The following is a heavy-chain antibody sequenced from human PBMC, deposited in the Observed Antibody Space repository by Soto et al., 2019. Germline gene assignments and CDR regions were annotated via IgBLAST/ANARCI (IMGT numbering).Heavy chain of an antibody. CDR2: VYYRGRS. CDR1: GGSVSNSTYY. D-gene: IGHD2-8*01. J-gene: IGHJ4*02. CDR3: VSQRTSVLTQAYFDY. Sequence: SETLSLTCTLSGGSVSNSTYYWGWIRQSPGKGLEWIGSVYYRGRSYSKSSVKSRVTISVDTSKNQFSLNLNSVTASDTAVYFCVSQRTSVLTQAYFDYWGPGALVTVSS. V-gene: IGHV4-39*01.